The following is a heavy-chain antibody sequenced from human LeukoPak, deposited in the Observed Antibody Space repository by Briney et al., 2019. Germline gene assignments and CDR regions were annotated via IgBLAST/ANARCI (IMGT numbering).Heavy chain of an antibody. CDR3: AREGPIVGATHLVDY. CDR2: INPNSDGT. Sequence: ASVKVSCKASGYTFTDYYMHWVRQAPGQGLEWMGWINPNSDGTNYAQKFQGRVTMTRDTSISTAYMELSRLRSDDTAVYYCAREGPIVGATHLVDYWGQGTLVSVSS. J-gene: IGHJ4*02. D-gene: IGHD1-26*01. V-gene: IGHV1-2*02. CDR1: GYTFTDYY.